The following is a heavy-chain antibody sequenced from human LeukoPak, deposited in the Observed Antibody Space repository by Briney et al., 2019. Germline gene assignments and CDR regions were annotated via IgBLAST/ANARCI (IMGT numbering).Heavy chain of an antibody. D-gene: IGHD6-13*01. CDR2: ISYDGSNK. CDR1: GFTFSDFW. CDR3: ASSFSPNQQQRGGADY. Sequence: PGGSLRLSCAGSGFTFSDFWMTWVRQTPGKGLEWVAVISYDGSNKYYADSVKGRFTISRDNSKNTLYLQMNSLRAEDTAVYYCASSFSPNQQQRGGADYWGQGTLVTVSS. J-gene: IGHJ4*02. V-gene: IGHV3-30-3*01.